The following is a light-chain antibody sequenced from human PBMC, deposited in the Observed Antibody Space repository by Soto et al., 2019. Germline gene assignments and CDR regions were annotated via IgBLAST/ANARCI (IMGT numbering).Light chain of an antibody. Sequence: EIVMTQSPGTVSVFPGETVTLSCRASQSVSGYLDWFHQKPGQAPRLVLLRIFTRAIGVPARFSGSGSETEFTLTISGLQSEDSGVYYCLQHYSWPWTFGQRTMVDI. V-gene: IGKV3-15*01. CDR1: QSVSGY. CDR3: LQHYSWPWT. J-gene: IGKJ1*01. CDR2: RIF.